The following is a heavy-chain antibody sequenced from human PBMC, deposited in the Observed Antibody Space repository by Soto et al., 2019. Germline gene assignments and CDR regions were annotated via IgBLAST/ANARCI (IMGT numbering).Heavy chain of an antibody. V-gene: IGHV4-31*03. CDR1: GGSISSGGYY. D-gene: IGHD3-16*02. Sequence: QVQLQESGPGLVKPSQTLSLTCTVSGGSISSGGYYWSWIRQHPGKGLEWIGYLYYSGSTSYNPSLQRRLTISVETSKHQFSLKLSSVTAADTAVYYCARRVIHWGQGTLVTVSS. J-gene: IGHJ4*02. CDR2: LYYSGST. CDR3: ARRVIH.